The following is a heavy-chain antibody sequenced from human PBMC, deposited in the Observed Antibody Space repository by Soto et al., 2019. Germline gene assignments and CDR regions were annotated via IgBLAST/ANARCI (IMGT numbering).Heavy chain of an antibody. CDR3: ARVWFSFGNDAFDM. Sequence: EVQLLESGGGLVQPGGSLRLSCAASGFTFSDHYMDWVRQAPGKGLEWVGRVRNRATRYTTEYAASVKGRFTISRDDSKNSLYLQMNSLKIEDTALYYCARVWFSFGNDAFDMWGQGTMVTVSS. V-gene: IGHV3-72*01. CDR1: GFTFSDHY. J-gene: IGHJ3*02. D-gene: IGHD5-18*01. CDR2: VRNRATRYTT.